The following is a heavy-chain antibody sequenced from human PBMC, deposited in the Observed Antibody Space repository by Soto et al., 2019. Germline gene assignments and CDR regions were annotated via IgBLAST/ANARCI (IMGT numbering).Heavy chain of an antibody. V-gene: IGHV1-18*01. J-gene: IGHJ4*02. Sequence: QVHLVQSGAEVKKPGASVKVSCKGSGYAFTTYGITWVRQAPGQGLEWMGWISAHNGNTYYAQKLQGRVTVTRDTSTSTAYMELRSLRSDVTAVYYCARGRYGDYWGQGALVTVSS. D-gene: IGHD1-1*01. CDR1: GYAFTTYG. CDR3: ARGRYGDY. CDR2: ISAHNGNT.